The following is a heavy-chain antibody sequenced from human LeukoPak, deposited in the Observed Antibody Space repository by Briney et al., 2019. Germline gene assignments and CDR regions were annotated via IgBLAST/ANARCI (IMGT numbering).Heavy chain of an antibody. CDR2: VFYSGST. J-gene: IGHJ4*02. Sequence: PSETLSLTCTVSGGSISDAAYYWSWIRQHPGEGLEWIGYVFYSGSTSYNPSLKSRVTISVDTSKNQFSLKLTSVTAADTAVYYCARGGSGSYLFDWGQGTLVTVSS. V-gene: IGHV4-31*03. CDR1: GGSISDAAYY. CDR3: ARGGSGSYLFD. D-gene: IGHD1-26*01.